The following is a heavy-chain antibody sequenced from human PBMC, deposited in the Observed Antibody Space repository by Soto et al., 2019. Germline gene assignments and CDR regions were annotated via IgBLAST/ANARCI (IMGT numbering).Heavy chain of an antibody. CDR3: AKGYDFWSGYYPYDY. CDR2: ISGSGGST. J-gene: IGHJ4*02. CDR1: GFTFSSYA. Sequence: GGSLRLSCAASGFTFSSYAMSWVRQSPGKGLEWVSAISGSGGSTYYEDSVKGRFTISRDNSKNTLYLQMNSLRAEDTAVYYCAKGYDFWSGYYPYDYWGQGTLVTVSS. D-gene: IGHD3-3*01. V-gene: IGHV3-23*01.